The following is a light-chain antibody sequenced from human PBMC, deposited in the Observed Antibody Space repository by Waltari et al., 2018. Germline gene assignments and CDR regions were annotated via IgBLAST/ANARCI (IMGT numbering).Light chain of an antibody. CDR3: QQYNNWRGPT. CDR2: GAS. V-gene: IGKV3D-15*01. Sequence: EIVMTQSPATLSVSPGERATLSCRADQSVSSHLAWYQQKPGQAPRLLMYGASTRATGIPAVFSGSGCGEGFSLTFSSLQSEDLAVYYCQQYNNWRGPTFGGGTKGEIK. J-gene: IGKJ4*01. CDR1: QSVSSH.